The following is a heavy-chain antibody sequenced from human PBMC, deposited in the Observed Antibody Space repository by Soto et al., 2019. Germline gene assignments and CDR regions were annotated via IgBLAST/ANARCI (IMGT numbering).Heavy chain of an antibody. CDR1: GFTFSSYE. V-gene: IGHV3-48*03. CDR2: PDSRAGTI. CDR3: TRGRGLSGSYYAFDY. J-gene: IGHJ4*02. Sequence: GGSLRLSCAASGFTFSSYEMNWARQAPGKGLEWVSYPDSRAGTIHYADSVKGRFTISRDNARNSLYLQMNSLRVEDTAVYYCTRGRGLSGSYYAFDYWGQGSLVTVSS. D-gene: IGHD1-26*01.